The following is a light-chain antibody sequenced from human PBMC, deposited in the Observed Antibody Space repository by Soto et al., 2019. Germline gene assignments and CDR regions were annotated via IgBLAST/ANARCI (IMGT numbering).Light chain of an antibody. Sequence: EIVLTQSPCSLSLSPGDGATLSCRTSQTVTSYLAWYQQKPGQAPRLLIYDISKRATGIPDRFSGSGSGTDFTLTISSLQPQDFAVYYCQQRSNWPPLITFGQGTRLEI. CDR2: DIS. V-gene: IGKV3-11*01. CDR3: QQRSNWPPLIT. J-gene: IGKJ5*01. CDR1: QTVTSY.